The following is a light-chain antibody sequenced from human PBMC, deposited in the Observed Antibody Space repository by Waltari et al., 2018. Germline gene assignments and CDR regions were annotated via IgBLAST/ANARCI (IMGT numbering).Light chain of an antibody. J-gene: IGKJ2*03. Sequence: DMQMTQSPSSLSASVGDTVTITCRASQSFSSRLAWYQQKPGKAPKLLIYSASSLQSGVPSRFSGSKSGTDFTLTISSLQPEDIASYYCQQYYSYPYSFGQGTKVEIK. CDR1: QSFSSR. CDR3: QQYYSYPYS. CDR2: SAS. V-gene: IGKV1-27*01.